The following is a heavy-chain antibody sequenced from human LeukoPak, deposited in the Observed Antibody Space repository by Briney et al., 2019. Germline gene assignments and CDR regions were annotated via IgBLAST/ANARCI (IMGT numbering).Heavy chain of an antibody. CDR3: ARYYGSGTYAVDY. D-gene: IGHD3-10*01. J-gene: IGHJ4*02. V-gene: IGHV3-74*01. CDR1: GFLFSTYY. Sequence: GGSLRLSCAASGFLFSTYYMHWVRQAPGKGLEWVSRLNSDGSSTTYADSVKGRFTISRDNAKNTLYLQMSSLRAEDTAVYYCARYYGSGTYAVDYWGQGTLVTVSS. CDR2: LNSDGSST.